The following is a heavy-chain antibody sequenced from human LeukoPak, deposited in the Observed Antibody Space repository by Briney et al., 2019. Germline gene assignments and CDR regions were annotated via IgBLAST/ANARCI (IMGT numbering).Heavy chain of an antibody. V-gene: IGHV4-59*08. CDR2: IYYSGST. D-gene: IGHD2-21*02. CDR3: ARQVAYCGGDCYSLYVFDY. CDR1: GGSISSYY. J-gene: IGHJ4*02. Sequence: SETLSLTCTVSGGSISSYYWSWIRQPPGKGLEWIGYIYYSGSTNYNPSLKGRVTISVDTSKNQFSLKLSSVTAADTAVYYCARQVAYCGGDCYSLYVFDYWGQGTLVTVSS.